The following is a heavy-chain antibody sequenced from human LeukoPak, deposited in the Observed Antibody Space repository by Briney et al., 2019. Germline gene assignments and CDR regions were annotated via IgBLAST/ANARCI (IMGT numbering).Heavy chain of an antibody. J-gene: IGHJ5*02. D-gene: IGHD2-2*01. Sequence: SETLSLTCTVSGDSITRGDYYWTWIRQPPGKGLEWIGYIYYSGSTYYNPSLKSRVTISVDTSKNQFSLKLSSVTAADTAVYYCARDKGIVVVPAAINGRLWFDPWGQGTLVTVSS. CDR2: IYYSGST. V-gene: IGHV4-30-4*08. CDR3: ARDKGIVVVPAAINGRLWFDP. CDR1: GDSITRGDYY.